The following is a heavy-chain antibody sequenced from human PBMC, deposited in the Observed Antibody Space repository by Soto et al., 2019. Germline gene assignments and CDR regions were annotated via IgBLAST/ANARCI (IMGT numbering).Heavy chain of an antibody. CDR1: GYTFSTYG. J-gene: IGHJ3*02. Sequence: QVQLVQSGAEVKKPGASVKVSCKPPGYTFSTYGISWGRRPLGQGLGWRGWISGYIGNTNYAQKLQGRVTMTTDTSTSTAYMELRSLRSDDTAVYYCGRDRKYDFSVGIWGQGTMVTVSS. V-gene: IGHV1-18*01. CDR2: ISGYIGNT. D-gene: IGHD3-3*01. CDR3: GRDRKYDFSVGI.